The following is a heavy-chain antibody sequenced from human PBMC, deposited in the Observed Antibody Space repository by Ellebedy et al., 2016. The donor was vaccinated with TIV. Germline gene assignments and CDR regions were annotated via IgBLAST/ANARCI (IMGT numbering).Heavy chain of an antibody. V-gene: IGHV3-23*01. CDR2: ITERGGNT. CDR1: GFTFSSYA. Sequence: PGGSLRLSCAASGFTFSSYAMSWVRQAPGKGLEWVSSITERGGNTYYADSVKGRFTISRDNSKDTLFLQMNSLRAEDTAIYFCARDPVGVGPAFDVWGQGTMVTVSS. J-gene: IGHJ3*01. CDR3: ARDPVGVGPAFDV. D-gene: IGHD4-23*01.